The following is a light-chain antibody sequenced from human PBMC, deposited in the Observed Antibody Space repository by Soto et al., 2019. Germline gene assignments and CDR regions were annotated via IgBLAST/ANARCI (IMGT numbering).Light chain of an antibody. CDR1: SSDVGGYNY. J-gene: IGLJ2*01. CDR3: SSYAGSNNFV. V-gene: IGLV2-8*01. Sequence: QSALTQPPSASGSPGQSVTISCTGTSSDVGGYNYVSWYQHHPGKAPKLMIYEVSKRPSGVPDRFSGSKSGNTASLTVSGLQAEYEADYYCSSYAGSNNFVFGGGTKLTVL. CDR2: EVS.